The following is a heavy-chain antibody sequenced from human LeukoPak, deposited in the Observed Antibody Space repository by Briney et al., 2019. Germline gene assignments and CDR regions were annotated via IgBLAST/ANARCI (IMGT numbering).Heavy chain of an antibody. J-gene: IGHJ4*02. Sequence: GGSLRLSCTASGFTFGDYAVSWVRQAPGKGLEWAGFIRSKAYGGTTEYAASVKGRFTISRDDSKSIAYLQSNSLKTEDTAVYYCARFVPYFDYWGQGTLVTVSS. D-gene: IGHD3-10*01. V-gene: IGHV3-49*04. CDR1: GFTFGDYA. CDR3: ARFVPYFDY. CDR2: IRSKAYGGTT.